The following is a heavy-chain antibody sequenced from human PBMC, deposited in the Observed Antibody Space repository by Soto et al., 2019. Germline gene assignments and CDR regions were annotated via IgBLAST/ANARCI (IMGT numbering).Heavy chain of an antibody. CDR3: AKDAVYNDGLWLMDS. J-gene: IGHJ4*02. D-gene: IGHD2-21*01. Sequence: EVQLLESGGGLVQLGGSLRLSCAASGFTISTFAMTWVRQAPGKGLESVCGMTGSGATIHYADSVRGRFTISKDNSKNVLFLQMDYLRDEDTAIYYCAKDAVYNDGLWLMDSWGQGTLDTVSS. V-gene: IGHV3-23*01. CDR2: MTGSGATI. CDR1: GFTISTFA.